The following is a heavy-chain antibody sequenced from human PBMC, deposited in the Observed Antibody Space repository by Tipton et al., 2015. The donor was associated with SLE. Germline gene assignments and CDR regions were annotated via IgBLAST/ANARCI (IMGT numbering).Heavy chain of an antibody. D-gene: IGHD3-22*01. CDR3: ASALSTMILVVPGPFDM. CDR1: GGSISSYY. V-gene: IGHV4-4*07. CDR2: IYTSGST. J-gene: IGHJ3*02. Sequence: GLVKPSETLSLTCTVSGGSISSYYWSWIRQPAGKGLEWIGRIYTSGSTNYNPSLKSRVTMSVDTSKNHFSLTLSSVTAADTAVYYCASALSTMILVVPGPFDMWGQGTMVTVSS.